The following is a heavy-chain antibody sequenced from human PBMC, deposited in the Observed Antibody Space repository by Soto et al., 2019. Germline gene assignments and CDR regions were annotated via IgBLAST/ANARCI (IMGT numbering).Heavy chain of an antibody. J-gene: IGHJ5*02. V-gene: IGHV1-18*01. CDR1: GYTFTSYG. Sequence: QVQLVQSGAEVKKPGASVKVSCKASGYTFTSYGISWVRQAPGQGLEWMGWSSAYNVNTNYAQKLQGRVTMTTDTSPSTGYMEQMSLRSHDTAVYYCASLNTIFGVELPNDVGIWFDPWGPGNLVTVSS. CDR2: SSAYNVNT. CDR3: ASLNTIFGVELPNDVGIWFDP. D-gene: IGHD3-3*01.